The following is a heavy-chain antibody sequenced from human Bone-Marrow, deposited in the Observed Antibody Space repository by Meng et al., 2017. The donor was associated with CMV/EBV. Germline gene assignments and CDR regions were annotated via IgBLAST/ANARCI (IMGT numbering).Heavy chain of an antibody. J-gene: IGHJ4*02. V-gene: IGHV3-23*03. CDR1: GFIFSTYA. CDR3: ARGRETFWSGYRYFDY. CDR2: IYSGGSST. D-gene: IGHD3-3*01. Sequence: GESLKISCAASGFIFSTYAMNWVRQAPGKGLEWVSVIYSGGSSTYYADSVKGRFTISRDNSKNTLYLQMNSLRVEDTAVYYCARGRETFWSGYRYFDYWGQGTLVTVSS.